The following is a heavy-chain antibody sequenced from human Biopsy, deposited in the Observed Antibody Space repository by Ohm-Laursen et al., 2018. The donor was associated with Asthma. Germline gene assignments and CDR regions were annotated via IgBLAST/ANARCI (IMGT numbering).Heavy chain of an antibody. D-gene: IGHD1-1*01. V-gene: IGHV3-30*01. CDR3: VRDGTDDAFDI. Sequence: SLRLSYAASGFTFSKYAMSWVRQAPGKGLEWGGVISKDASTQDYADSVKGRFTMARDNSKNTLDLQMNSLREEDTAVYYCVRDGTDDAFDIWGQGTVVSVSS. J-gene: IGHJ3*02. CDR1: GFTFSKYA. CDR2: ISKDASTQ.